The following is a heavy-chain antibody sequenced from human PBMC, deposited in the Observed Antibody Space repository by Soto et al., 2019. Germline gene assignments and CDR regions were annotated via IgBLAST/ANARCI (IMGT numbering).Heavy chain of an antibody. CDR1: GYTFTTYW. CDR3: VRRPGCSTTTCYRELDY. D-gene: IGHD2-2*01. V-gene: IGHV5-51*01. J-gene: IGHJ4*02. Sequence: GESLKISCKGSGYTFTTYWIGWVRQMPGKGMEWMGVIYPGDSDTIYSPSFQGQVTLSADKSISTAYLQWRSLQASDTAMYYCVRRPGCSTTTCYRELDYWGQGTLVTVSS. CDR2: IYPGDSDT.